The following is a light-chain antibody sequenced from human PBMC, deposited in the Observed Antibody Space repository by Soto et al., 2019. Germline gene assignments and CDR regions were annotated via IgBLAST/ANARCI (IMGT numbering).Light chain of an antibody. CDR3: QQSYSTPLT. Sequence: DIQMTQSPSSLSASVGDRVTITCRASQSISINLNWYQQKPGKAPKLLVYAASSLQSGVPSRFSGGGSGTDFTLTISSLQPEDFATYSCQQSYSTPLTFGGGTKVDIK. J-gene: IGKJ4*01. CDR1: QSISIN. CDR2: AAS. V-gene: IGKV1-39*01.